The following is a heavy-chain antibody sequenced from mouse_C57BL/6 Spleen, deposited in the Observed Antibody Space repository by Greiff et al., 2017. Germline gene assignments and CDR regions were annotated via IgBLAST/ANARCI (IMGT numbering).Heavy chain of an antibody. V-gene: IGHV1-80*01. D-gene: IGHD2-4*01. Sequence: VQLQQSGAELVKPGASVKISCKASGYAFSSYWMNWVKQRPGKGLEWIGQIYPGDGDTNYNGKFKGKATLTSDKSSSTAYMQLSNLTSEDSAVYFCAVYYDYDDGFAYWGQGTLVTVSA. J-gene: IGHJ3*01. CDR2: IYPGDGDT. CDR3: AVYYDYDDGFAY. CDR1: GYAFSSYW.